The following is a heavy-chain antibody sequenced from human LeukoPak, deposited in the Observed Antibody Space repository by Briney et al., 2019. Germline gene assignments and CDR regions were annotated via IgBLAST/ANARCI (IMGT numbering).Heavy chain of an antibody. D-gene: IGHD1-1*01. CDR3: AKVSADNRHAVGFFFDS. CDR1: GFTFRDYA. J-gene: IGHJ4*02. Sequence: GGSLRLSCAASGFTFRDYAMHWVRQAPCQGLDWVALISYEGSNTHYADSVKGRFTISRDNSKNTLYLEVNSLRTEDTAVYFCAKVSADNRHAVGFFFDSWGQGALVTVSS. CDR2: ISYEGSNT. V-gene: IGHV3-30-3*01.